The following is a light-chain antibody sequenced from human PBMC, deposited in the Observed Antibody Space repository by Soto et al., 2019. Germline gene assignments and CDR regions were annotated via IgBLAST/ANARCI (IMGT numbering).Light chain of an antibody. CDR2: NNN. CDR1: SSNIGNNT. CDR3: AAWDDSLSGQV. V-gene: IGLV1-44*01. J-gene: IGLJ1*01. Sequence: QSVLAQPPSASGTPGQRVTISCSGSSSNIGNNTVNWYQQLPGTAPTLLIFNNNQRPSGVPDRFSASRSGTSASLAISGLQSEDEADFYCAAWDDSLSGQVFGTGTKLTVL.